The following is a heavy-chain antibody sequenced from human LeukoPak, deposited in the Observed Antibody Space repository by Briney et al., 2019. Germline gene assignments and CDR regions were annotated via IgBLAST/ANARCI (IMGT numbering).Heavy chain of an antibody. J-gene: IGHJ4*02. CDR1: GGSIISSSIC. Sequence: SETLSLTCTVSGGSIISSSICWGWLRQPQGEGLEWIGSINYSGSTYYNPSLKSRVTISVDTSKTQFSLKLSSVTAADTAVYYAASLPDYWGQGTLVTVSS. V-gene: IGHV4-39*01. CDR2: INYSGST. CDR3: ASLPDY.